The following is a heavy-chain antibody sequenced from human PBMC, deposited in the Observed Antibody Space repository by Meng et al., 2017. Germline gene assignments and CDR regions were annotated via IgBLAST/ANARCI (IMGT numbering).Heavy chain of an antibody. CDR3: ARADRRVGSYGPNWFDP. CDR1: GGSISSGGYN. D-gene: IGHD5-18*01. CDR2: IYYSGSN. V-gene: IGHV4-31*01. J-gene: IGHJ5*02. Sequence: VQLQQSGPGLVNPSQTLSLTCTVSGGSISSGGYNWSWIRQHPGKGLEWIGYIYYSGSNYYNPSLKSLVTISVATSKNQFSLKLSSVTAADTAVYYCARADRRVGSYGPNWFDPWGQGTLVTVSS.